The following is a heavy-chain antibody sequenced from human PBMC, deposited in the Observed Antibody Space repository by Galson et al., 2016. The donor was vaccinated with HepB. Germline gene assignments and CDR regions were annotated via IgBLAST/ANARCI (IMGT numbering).Heavy chain of an antibody. CDR1: GFSFSSYN. J-gene: IGHJ4*02. Sequence: SLRLSCAASGFSFSSYNMDWVRRAPGKGLEWVSYISRTGETFYYADSVKGRFTISRDNAKNLLYLQMNSPRDEDTAVYYCARDRRHNYAFFDSWGQGTPITVSS. D-gene: IGHD3-16*01. CDR2: ISRTGETF. V-gene: IGHV3-48*02. CDR3: ARDRRHNYAFFDS.